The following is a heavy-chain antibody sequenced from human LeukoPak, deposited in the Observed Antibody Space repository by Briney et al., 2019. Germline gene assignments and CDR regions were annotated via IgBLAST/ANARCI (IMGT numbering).Heavy chain of an antibody. J-gene: IGHJ6*02. V-gene: IGHV1-2*02. D-gene: IGHD6-13*01. CDR1: GYTLTELS. CDR3: ARNWGSSWYYYYGMDV. CDR2: INPNSGDT. Sequence: ASVKVSCKVSGYTLTELSMHWVRQAPGKGLEWMGWINPNSGDTNSAQKFQGRVTMTRDTSITTVYMELSGLRPDDTAVYYCARNWGSSWYYYYGMDVWGQGTTVTVSS.